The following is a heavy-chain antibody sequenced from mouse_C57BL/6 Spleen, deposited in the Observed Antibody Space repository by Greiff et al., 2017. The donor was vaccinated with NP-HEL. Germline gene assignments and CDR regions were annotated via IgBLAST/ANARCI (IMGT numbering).Heavy chain of an antibody. D-gene: IGHD2-4*01. Sequence: QVQLQQSGAELVKPGASVKISCKASGYAFSSYWMNWVKQRPGKGLEWIGQIYPGDGDTNYNGKFKGKATLTADKSSSTAYMQLSSLTSEDSAVYFCGRSGGGLGAMDYWGQGTSVTVSS. CDR2: IYPGDGDT. CDR1: GYAFSSYW. V-gene: IGHV1-80*01. CDR3: GRSGGGLGAMDY. J-gene: IGHJ4*01.